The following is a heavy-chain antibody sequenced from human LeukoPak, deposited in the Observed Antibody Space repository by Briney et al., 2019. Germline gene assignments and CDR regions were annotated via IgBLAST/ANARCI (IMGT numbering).Heavy chain of an antibody. CDR3: ARHTRTGYSCCENAIEI. CDR2: FYYSGST. CDR1: GGSITNYNYY. Sequence: PSETLSLTCTVSGGSITNYNYYWDWIRQPPGKGLEWIGDFYYSGSTHYNPSLKSRVTISADTSKNHSSLKLSSVTAADTAIYYCARHTRTGYSCCENAIEIWGAGTMVTVSS. J-gene: IGHJ3*02. D-gene: IGHD5-12*01. V-gene: IGHV4-39*01.